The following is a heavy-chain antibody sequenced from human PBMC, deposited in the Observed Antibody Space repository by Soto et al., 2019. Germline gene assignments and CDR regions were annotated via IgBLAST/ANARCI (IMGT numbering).Heavy chain of an antibody. CDR2: ISWDGGST. Sequence: GGSLRLSCAASGFTFDDYAMHWVRQAPGKGLEWVSLISWDGGSTYYADSVKGRFTISRDNSKNSPYLQMNSLRAEDTALYYCAKDIGRPRIPKYNWFDPWGQGTLVTVSS. CDR3: AKDIGRPRIPKYNWFDP. J-gene: IGHJ5*02. V-gene: IGHV3-43D*04. CDR1: GFTFDDYA. D-gene: IGHD2-21*01.